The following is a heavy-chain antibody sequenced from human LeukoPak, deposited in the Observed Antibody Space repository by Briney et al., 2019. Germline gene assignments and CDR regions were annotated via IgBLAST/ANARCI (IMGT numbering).Heavy chain of an antibody. CDR1: GFTFSSYA. D-gene: IGHD3-10*01. CDR3: AKDYRAPYGSGSYFYMDV. V-gene: IGHV3-23*01. J-gene: IGHJ6*03. Sequence: GSLRLSCAASGFTFSSYAMSWVRQAPGKGLEWVSAISGSGGSTYYADSVKGRFTISRDNSKNTLYLQMNSLRAEDTAVYYYAKDYRAPYGSGSYFYMDVWGKGTTVTVSS. CDR2: ISGSGGST.